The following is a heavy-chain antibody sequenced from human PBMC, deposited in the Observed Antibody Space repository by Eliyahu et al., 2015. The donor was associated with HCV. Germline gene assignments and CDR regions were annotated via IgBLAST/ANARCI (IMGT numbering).Heavy chain of an antibody. CDR3: SRDGGGGDYLTHHYYGMDV. CDR2: IYPGGDT. J-gene: IGHJ6*02. Sequence: EVQLVESGGDLTQAGGSLRLSCAASGFIVRANYMSWVRQAPGRGLEWVSLIYPGGDTYYADSVKGRFTTSRDNSKNTLYLQMDSLRVEDTAVYYCSRDGGGGDYLTHHYYGMDVWGQGTTVTVSS. CDR1: GFIVRANY. V-gene: IGHV3-53*01. D-gene: IGHD4-17*01.